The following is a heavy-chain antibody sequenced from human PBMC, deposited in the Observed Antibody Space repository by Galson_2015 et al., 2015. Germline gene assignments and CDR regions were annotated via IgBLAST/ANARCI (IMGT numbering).Heavy chain of an antibody. CDR2: IRSKAYGGTT. CDR3: TRRLGYCSGGSCSFDY. Sequence: SLRLSCAASGFTFGDYAMSWFRQAPGKGLEWVGFIRSKAYGGTTEYAASVKGRFTISRDDSKSIAYLQMNSLKTEDTAVYYCTRRLGYCSGGSCSFDYWGQGTLVTVSS. V-gene: IGHV3-49*03. CDR1: GFTFGDYA. J-gene: IGHJ4*02. D-gene: IGHD2-15*01.